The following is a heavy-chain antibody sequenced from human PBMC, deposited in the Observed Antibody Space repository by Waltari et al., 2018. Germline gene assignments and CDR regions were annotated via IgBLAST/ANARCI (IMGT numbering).Heavy chain of an antibody. CDR3: ARLASPEGLDV. V-gene: IGHV4-39*01. J-gene: IGHJ6*02. CDR2: VYYTGSA. CDR1: GGSITSSSFH. Sequence: QLQLQESGPGLVKPSETLSLMCTVSGGSITSSSFHGTWIRQPPGKGLEWIGSVYYTGSAFYNPSHKSRLTISSDTSGNQFSLQVRSVTAADTAVYYCARLASPEGLDVWGQGTTVTVSS.